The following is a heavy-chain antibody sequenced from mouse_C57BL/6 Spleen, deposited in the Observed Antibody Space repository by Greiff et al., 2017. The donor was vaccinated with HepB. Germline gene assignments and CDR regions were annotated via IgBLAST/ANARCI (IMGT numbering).Heavy chain of an antibody. D-gene: IGHD1-1*01. V-gene: IGHV1-62-2*01. Sequence: QVQLKQSGAELVKPGASVKLSCKASGYTFTEYTIHWVKQRSGQGLEWIGWFYPGSGSRKYKEKFKDNATLNADKSSSTVYMELSRLTSEDSAFYFCARHETRPSTLVPFDYWGQGTTLTVSS. J-gene: IGHJ2*01. CDR1: GYTFTEYT. CDR2: FYPGSGSR. CDR3: ARHETRPSTLVPFDY.